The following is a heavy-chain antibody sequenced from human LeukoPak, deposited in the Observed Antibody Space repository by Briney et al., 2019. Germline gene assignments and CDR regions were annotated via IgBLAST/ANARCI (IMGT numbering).Heavy chain of an antibody. CDR2: INHSGST. D-gene: IGHD6-13*01. V-gene: IGHV4-34*01. CDR1: GGSFSAYH. Sequence: SETLSLTCAVYGGSFSAYHWSWIRQPPGKGLEWIGEINHSGSTNYNPSLKSRVTISVDKSKNQFSLKLSSVTAADTAVYYCARSESSSWNYFDYWGQGTLVTVSS. J-gene: IGHJ4*02. CDR3: ARSESSSWNYFDY.